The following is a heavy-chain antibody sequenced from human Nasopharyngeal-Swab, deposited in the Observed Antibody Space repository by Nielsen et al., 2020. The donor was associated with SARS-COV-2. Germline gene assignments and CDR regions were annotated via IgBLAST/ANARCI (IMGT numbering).Heavy chain of an antibody. D-gene: IGHD3-10*01. CDR3: ARHDRGWFGTGGDV. Sequence: GRQMPGKGLAWMGTIYPADSDTRYSPSFQGQVTISVDKSISTAYLQWSSLKASDTATYYCARHDRGWFGTGGDVWGQGTTVTVSS. CDR2: IYPADSDT. J-gene: IGHJ6*02. V-gene: IGHV5-51*01.